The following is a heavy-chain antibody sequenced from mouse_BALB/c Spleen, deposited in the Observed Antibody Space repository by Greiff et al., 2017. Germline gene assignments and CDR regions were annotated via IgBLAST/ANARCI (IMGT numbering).Heavy chain of an antibody. CDR1: GYTFTDYN. J-gene: IGHJ4*01. CDR2: INPNNGGT. V-gene: IGHV1-18*01. Sequence: EVQLQQSGPELVKPGASVKIPCKASGYTFTDYNMDWVKQSHGKSLEWIGDINPNNGGTIYNQKFKGKATLTVDKSSSTAYMELRSLTSEDTAVYYCASEGGSYAMDYWGQGTSVTVSS. CDR3: ASEGGSYAMDY.